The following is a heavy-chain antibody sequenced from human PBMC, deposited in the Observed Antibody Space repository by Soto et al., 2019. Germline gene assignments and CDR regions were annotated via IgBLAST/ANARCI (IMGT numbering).Heavy chain of an antibody. CDR2: IYHTVNT. J-gene: IGHJ3*02. Sequence: TLSLTCSVSGVSIGSHLWSWIRQAPGKGPELVGYIYHTVNTNYNPALKSRVTISMDTSKNQLSLQLTSVTAADTAVYYCARLQYTVVTALDIWGQGTMVTASS. V-gene: IGHV4-59*11. CDR3: ARLQYTVVTALDI. D-gene: IGHD2-15*01. CDR1: GVSIGSHL.